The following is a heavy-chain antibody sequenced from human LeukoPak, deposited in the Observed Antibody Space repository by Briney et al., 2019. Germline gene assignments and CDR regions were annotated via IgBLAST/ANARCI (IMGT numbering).Heavy chain of an antibody. CDR3: AKDLGWRASIVVVPAAHYFDY. CDR2: INTDGSST. J-gene: IGHJ4*02. CDR1: GFTFSSYW. D-gene: IGHD2-2*01. Sequence: PGGSLRLSCAASGFTFSSYWMHWVRQAPGKGLVWVSRINTDGSSTSYADSVKGRFTISRDNSKNTLYLQMNSLRAEDTAVYYCAKDLGWRASIVVVPAAHYFDYWGQGTLVTVSS. V-gene: IGHV3-74*01.